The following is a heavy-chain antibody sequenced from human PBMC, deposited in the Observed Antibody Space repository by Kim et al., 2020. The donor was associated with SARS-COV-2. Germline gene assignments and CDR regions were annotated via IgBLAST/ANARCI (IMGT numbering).Heavy chain of an antibody. CDR2: ISGSGGST. J-gene: IGHJ4*02. Sequence: GGSLRLSCAASGFTFSSYAMSWVRQAPGKGLEWVSAISGSGGSTYYADSVKGRFTISRDNSKNTLYLQMNSLRAEDTAVYYCAKDTAWNYYDSSGFDYWGQGTLVTVSS. D-gene: IGHD3-22*01. CDR3: AKDTAWNYYDSSGFDY. V-gene: IGHV3-23*01. CDR1: GFTFSSYA.